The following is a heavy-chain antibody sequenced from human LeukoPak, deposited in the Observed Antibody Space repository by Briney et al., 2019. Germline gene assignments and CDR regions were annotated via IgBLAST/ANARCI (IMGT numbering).Heavy chain of an antibody. D-gene: IGHD6-13*01. CDR2: INPNSGRT. J-gene: IGHJ4*02. CDR3: ARGRSGLAAAGTYDY. V-gene: IGHV1-8*01. CDR1: VYTFTRSD. Sequence: ASAKDSCKASVYTFTRSDINWVRQAAGQRLEWMGWINPNSGRTGYAQKFEGRVTMTANTSISTAYMELSSLRFDDTAVYYCARGRSGLAAAGTYDYWGQGTLITVSS.